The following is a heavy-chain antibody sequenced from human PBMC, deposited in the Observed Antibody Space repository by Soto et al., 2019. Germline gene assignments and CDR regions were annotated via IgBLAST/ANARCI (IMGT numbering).Heavy chain of an antibody. CDR1: AYTFSTWW. CDR3: ARSRTSGYFDY. J-gene: IGHJ4*02. Sequence: GESLKISCQASAYTFSTWWIAWVRQTPGQGLEWMWIIHPGDSDIRYSPSFEGQVTISADRSINTAYLQWSGLKASDTAMYYCARSRTSGYFDYWGQGALVTVSS. V-gene: IGHV5-51*01. CDR2: IHPGDSDI.